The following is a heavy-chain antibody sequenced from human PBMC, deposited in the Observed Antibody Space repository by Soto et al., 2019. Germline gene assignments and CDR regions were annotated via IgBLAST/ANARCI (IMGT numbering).Heavy chain of an antibody. CDR3: AKNGGYSSSSCWFDS. CDR2: ISGSGGST. V-gene: IGHV3-23*01. D-gene: IGHD6-6*01. CDR1: GFTFSSYA. Sequence: PRGSLRLSCAASGFTFSSYAMSWVRQAPGKGLEGVSAISGSGGSTYYAVAVKGSFTISRDNSKNTLYLQMNSLRAEDTAVYYCAKNGGYSSSSCWFDSWGQGT. J-gene: IGHJ5*01.